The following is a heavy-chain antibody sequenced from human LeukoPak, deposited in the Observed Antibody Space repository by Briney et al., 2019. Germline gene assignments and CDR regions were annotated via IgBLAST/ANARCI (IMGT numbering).Heavy chain of an antibody. V-gene: IGHV3-48*03. Sequence: GGSLRLSCAASGFTFSSYEMNWVRQAPGKGLEWVSYISSSGSTIYYADSVKGRFTISRDNSKNTLYLQMNSLRAEDTAVYYCAKDRVVLLWFGDLLGYWGQGTLVTVSS. J-gene: IGHJ4*02. CDR3: AKDRVVLLWFGDLLGY. D-gene: IGHD3-10*01. CDR1: GFTFSSYE. CDR2: ISSSGSTI.